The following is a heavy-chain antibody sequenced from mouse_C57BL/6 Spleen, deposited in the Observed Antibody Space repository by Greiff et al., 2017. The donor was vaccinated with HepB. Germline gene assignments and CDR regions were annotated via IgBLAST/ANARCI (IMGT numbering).Heavy chain of an antibody. Sequence: EVKLVESEGGLVQPGSSMKLSCTASGFTFSDYYMAWVRQVPEKGLEWVANINYDGSSTYYLDSLKSRFIISRDNAKNILYLQMSSLKSEDTATYYCARDHLYYFDYWGQGTTLTVSS. CDR1: GFTFSDYY. CDR2: INYDGSST. V-gene: IGHV5-16*01. J-gene: IGHJ2*01. CDR3: ARDHLYYFDY.